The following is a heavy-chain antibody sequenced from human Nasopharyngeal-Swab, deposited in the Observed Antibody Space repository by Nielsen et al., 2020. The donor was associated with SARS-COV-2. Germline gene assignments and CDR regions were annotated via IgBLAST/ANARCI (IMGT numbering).Heavy chain of an antibody. CDR2: INPHSCYT. D-gene: IGHD3-10*01. Sequence: ASVTVSCKDSGYTFTDYFMHWVRQAPGQGLEWMGRINPHSCYTKYAEIFRDRVTVTRDTSITTVYMELSSLRSDETAGYYCVRDDGDVPGITGSGPPGGFWGQGTLVTVSS. V-gene: IGHV1-2*06. CDR1: GYTFTDYF. CDR3: VRDDGDVPGITGSGPPGGF. J-gene: IGHJ4*01.